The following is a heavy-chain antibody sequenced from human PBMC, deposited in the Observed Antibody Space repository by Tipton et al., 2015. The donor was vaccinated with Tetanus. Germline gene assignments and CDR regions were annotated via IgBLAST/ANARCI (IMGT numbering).Heavy chain of an antibody. CDR3: ARALQLERKFDF. D-gene: IGHD1-1*01. Sequence: FLRLSCAASGFTFRSYAIHWVRQSPGRGLEWVAVISYDGSNKNYADSVKGRFTISRDNSQNTLYLQMNSLRAEDSATYYCARALQLERKFDFWGQGTLVTVSS. CDR2: ISYDGSNK. J-gene: IGHJ4*02. CDR1: GFTFRSYA. V-gene: IGHV3-30-3*01.